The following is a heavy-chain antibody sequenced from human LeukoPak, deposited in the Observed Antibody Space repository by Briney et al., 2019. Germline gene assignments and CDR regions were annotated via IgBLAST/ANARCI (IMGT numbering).Heavy chain of an antibody. V-gene: IGHV3-21*01. CDR2: ISSSSSHI. D-gene: IGHD2-2*01. CDR1: GFTFSTYN. J-gene: IGHJ4*01. CDR3: TRERGGGNVVVIPDVIDY. Sequence: PGGSLRLSCAASGFTFSTYNMNWVRQAPGKGLEWVSSISSSSSHIYYADSAKGRFIISRDNAKNSLYLQMNSLGAEDTAVYYCTRERGGGNVVVIPDVIDYWGQGTLVTVSS.